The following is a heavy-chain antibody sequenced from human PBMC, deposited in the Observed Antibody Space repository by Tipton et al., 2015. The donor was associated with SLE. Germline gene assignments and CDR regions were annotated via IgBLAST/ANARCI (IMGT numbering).Heavy chain of an antibody. CDR1: GYSISSGYY. J-gene: IGHJ4*02. CDR3: ARDPRGYSNSED. D-gene: IGHD6-6*01. V-gene: IGHV4-38-2*02. Sequence: TLSLTCAVSGYSISSGYYWGWIRQPPGKGLEWIGSIYHSGSTYYNPSLKSRVTISVDTSKNQFSLKLSSVTAADTAVYYCARDPRGYSNSEDWGRGTLVTVSS. CDR2: IYHSGST.